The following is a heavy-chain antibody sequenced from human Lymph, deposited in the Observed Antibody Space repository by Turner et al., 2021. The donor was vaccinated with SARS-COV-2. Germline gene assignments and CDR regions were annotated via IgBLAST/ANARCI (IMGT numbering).Heavy chain of an antibody. Sequence: EVQLVESGGGLIQPGGSLRLSCAASEFTVSSNYMSWVRQAPGKGLEWVSIMYSGGSTFYADSVKGRFTISRDNSKNTLYLQMNSLRAEDTAVYYCARLLPYGDYFDYWGQGTLVTVSS. D-gene: IGHD4-17*01. J-gene: IGHJ4*02. CDR2: MYSGGST. CDR3: ARLLPYGDYFDY. CDR1: EFTVSSNY. V-gene: IGHV3-53*01.